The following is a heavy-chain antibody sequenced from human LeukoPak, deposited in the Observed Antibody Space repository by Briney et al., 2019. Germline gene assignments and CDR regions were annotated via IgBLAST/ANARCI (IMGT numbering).Heavy chain of an antibody. V-gene: IGHV3-30*02. J-gene: IGHJ4*02. CDR1: GFTFSSYG. D-gene: IGHD1-26*01. CDR3: ARSLRVEATSVDY. Sequence: GGSLRLSCAASGFTFSSYGMHWVRQAPGKGLEWVAFIRYDGSNKYYADSVKGRFTISRDNSKNTLYLQMNSLRAEDTAVYYCARSLRVEATSVDYWGQGTLVTVSS. CDR2: IRYDGSNK.